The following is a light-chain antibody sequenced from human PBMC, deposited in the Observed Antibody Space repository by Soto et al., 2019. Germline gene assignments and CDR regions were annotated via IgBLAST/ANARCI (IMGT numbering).Light chain of an antibody. Sequence: QSVLTQPASVSGSPGQSITVSCTGTSDDVGSYNLVSWYQHHPGKAPKIIIYEGIKRPSGVSSRFSGSTSGNTASLTISGLQAEDEADYYCCSYASGGTWVFGGGTKVTVL. CDR3: CSYASGGTWV. CDR2: EGI. CDR1: SDDVGSYNL. V-gene: IGLV2-23*01. J-gene: IGLJ3*02.